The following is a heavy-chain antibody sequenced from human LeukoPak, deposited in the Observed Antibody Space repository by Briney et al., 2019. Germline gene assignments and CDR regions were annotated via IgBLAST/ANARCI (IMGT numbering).Heavy chain of an antibody. Sequence: PGGSLRLSCAASGFTFDDYAMHWVRQAPGKGLEWVSGISWNSGSIGYADSVKGRFTISRDNAKNSLHLQMNSLRAEDTALYYCAKGGSYSAHDAFDIWGQGTMVTVSS. D-gene: IGHD1-26*01. J-gene: IGHJ3*02. V-gene: IGHV3-9*01. CDR1: GFTFDDYA. CDR3: AKGGSYSAHDAFDI. CDR2: ISWNSGSI.